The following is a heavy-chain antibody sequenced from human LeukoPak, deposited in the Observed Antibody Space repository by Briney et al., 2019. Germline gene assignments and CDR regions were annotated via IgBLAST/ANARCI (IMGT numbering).Heavy chain of an antibody. D-gene: IGHD3-3*01. CDR2: IYTSGST. CDR3: ARESGDYDFWSGYYTNWFDP. Sequence: SSETLSLTRTVSGGSISSYYWSWIRQPPGKGLEWIGYIYTSGSTNYNPSLKSRVTISVDTSKNQFSLKLSSVTAADTAVYYCARESGDYDFWSGYYTNWFDPWGQGTLVTVSS. V-gene: IGHV4-4*09. J-gene: IGHJ5*02. CDR1: GGSISSYY.